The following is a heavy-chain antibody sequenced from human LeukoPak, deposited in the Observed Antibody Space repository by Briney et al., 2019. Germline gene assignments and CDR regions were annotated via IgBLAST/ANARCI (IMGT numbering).Heavy chain of an antibody. J-gene: IGHJ5*02. Sequence: ASVKVSCKASGYTFTGYYMHWVRQAPGQGLEWMGWINPNSGGTNYAQKFQGRVTMTRDTSISTVYMELSSLRSEDTAVYYCASTPGAYPGPFDPWGQGTLVTVSS. CDR1: GYTFTGYY. V-gene: IGHV1-2*02. D-gene: IGHD2-2*02. CDR2: INPNSGGT. CDR3: ASTPGAYPGPFDP.